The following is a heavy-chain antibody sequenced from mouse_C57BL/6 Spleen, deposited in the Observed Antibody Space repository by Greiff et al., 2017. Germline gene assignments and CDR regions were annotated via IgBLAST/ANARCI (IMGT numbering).Heavy chain of an antibody. V-gene: IGHV5-6*01. CDR2: ISSGGSYT. J-gene: IGHJ2*01. CDR1: GFTFSSYG. CDR3: ATVTTVGYFDY. D-gene: IGHD1-1*01. Sequence: EVQLQESGGGLVQPGGSLKLSCAASGFTFSSYGMSWVRQTPDKRLEWVATISSGGSYTYYPDSVKGRFTISRDNAKNTLYLQMSSLKSEDTAMYYCATVTTVGYFDYWGQGTTLTVSS.